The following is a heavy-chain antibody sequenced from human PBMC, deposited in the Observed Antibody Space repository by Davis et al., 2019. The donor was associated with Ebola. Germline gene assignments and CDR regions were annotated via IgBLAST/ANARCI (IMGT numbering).Heavy chain of an antibody. CDR1: GFTFSNYA. J-gene: IGHJ4*02. CDR3: ARDPLSSGISGVFDF. D-gene: IGHD4-23*01. CDR2: ISGSSGRT. V-gene: IGHV3-23*01. Sequence: PGGSLRLSCAASGFTFSNYAMNWVRQAPGKGLEWVSVISGSSGRTFYADSVKGRFTISRDNSKNTLYLQMNSLRAEDTAVYYCARDPLSSGISGVFDFWGQGTLVTVSS.